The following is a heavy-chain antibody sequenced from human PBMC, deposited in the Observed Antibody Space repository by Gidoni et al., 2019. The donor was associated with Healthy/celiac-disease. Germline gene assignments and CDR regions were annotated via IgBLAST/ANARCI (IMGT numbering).Heavy chain of an antibody. J-gene: IGHJ6*02. CDR3: ASGGGVVVTTYYYYGMDV. D-gene: IGHD2-21*02. Sequence: QVQLQESGPGLVKPSQTLSLTCTVSGGSISSGDYYWSWIRQPPGKGLEWIGYIYYSGSTYYNPSLKSRVTISVDTSKNQFSLKLSSVTAADTAVYYCASGGGVVVTTYYYYGMDVWGQGTTVTVSS. CDR1: GGSISSGDYY. CDR2: IYYSGST. V-gene: IGHV4-30-4*01.